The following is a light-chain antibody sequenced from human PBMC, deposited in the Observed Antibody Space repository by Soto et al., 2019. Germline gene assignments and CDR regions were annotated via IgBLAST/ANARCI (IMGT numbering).Light chain of an antibody. CDR1: QSISSW. J-gene: IGKJ5*01. CDR2: AAS. Sequence: DIKMTQSPSSVSASVGDRVTITCRASQSISSWLAWYQQKPGTVPKLLIYAASNLQSGVPSRFSGSGAGTEFTLTISSLQPEDFGTYYCQQGDSFPITFGQGTRLEIK. CDR3: QQGDSFPIT. V-gene: IGKV1-12*01.